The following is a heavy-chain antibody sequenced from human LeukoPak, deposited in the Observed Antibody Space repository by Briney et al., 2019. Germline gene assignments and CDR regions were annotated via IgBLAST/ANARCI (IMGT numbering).Heavy chain of an antibody. CDR2: VTTSSSYI. CDR3: ARVHSSGQLESVEY. J-gene: IGHJ4*02. Sequence: GGSLRLSCATSGFTFSSYSMNWVRQAPGRGLEWVSSVTTSSSYIYYADSVKGRFTSSRDNAKNSLYLQMNSLRAEDTAVYYSARVHSSGQLESVEYWGQGTLVTVYS. D-gene: IGHD6-19*01. V-gene: IGHV3-21*01. CDR1: GFTFSSYS.